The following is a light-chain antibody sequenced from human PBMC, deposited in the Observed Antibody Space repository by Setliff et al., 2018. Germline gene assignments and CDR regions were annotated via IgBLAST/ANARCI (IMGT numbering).Light chain of an antibody. Sequence: ALAQPPSASGSPGQSVTISCVGPSIGVSGYDYVSWYQQHPGKAPQLIIYDVTKRPSGVPDRFSGSRSGNTASLTVSGLQPEDEADYYCSCHTGGNNVVFGSGTKVTVL. CDR1: SIGVSGYDY. CDR2: DVT. V-gene: IGLV2-8*01. CDR3: SCHTGGNNVV. J-gene: IGLJ1*01.